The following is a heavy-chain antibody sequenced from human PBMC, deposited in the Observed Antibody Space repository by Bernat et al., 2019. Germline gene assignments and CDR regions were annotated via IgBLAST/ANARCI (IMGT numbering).Heavy chain of an antibody. D-gene: IGHD6-19*01. CDR2: ITTSSSAI. Sequence: EVQLVESGGGLVQRGGSLRLSCAASGLTFSSYSMNWVRQAPGKGLEWISYITTSSSAIYYADSVKGRFTISRDNAKNSLYLQMNSLRDEDTAVYYCAAGYSAGLYGIDFWGQGTTVTVSS. CDR1: GLTFSSYS. J-gene: IGHJ6*02. CDR3: AAGYSAGLYGIDF. V-gene: IGHV3-48*02.